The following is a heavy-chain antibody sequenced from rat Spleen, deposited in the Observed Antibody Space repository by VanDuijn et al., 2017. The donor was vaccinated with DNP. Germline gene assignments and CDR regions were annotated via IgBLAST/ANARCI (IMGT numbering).Heavy chain of an antibody. CDR3: TTLITFMSG. V-gene: IGHV5-20*01. Sequence: EVQLVESGGGLVQPGRSLKLSCIASGFTFSNYGMAWVRQAPTKGLEWVASISSDGSHTYYRDSVKGRFTISRDNAKSSLFLQMDSLRSEDTATYYCTTLITFMSGWSQGTSVTVSS. D-gene: IGHD1-1*01. CDR2: ISSDGSHT. J-gene: IGHJ4*01. CDR1: GFTFSNYG.